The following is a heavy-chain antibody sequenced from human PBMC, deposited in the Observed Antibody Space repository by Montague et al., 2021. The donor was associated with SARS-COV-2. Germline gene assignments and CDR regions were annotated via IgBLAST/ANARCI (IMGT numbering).Heavy chain of an antibody. Sequence: SLRLSCAASGFTFSSYDMHWVRQAPGKGLEWVAVISYDGSNKSYADSVKGRFTISRDNSKNTLHLQMNSLRAEDTAVYYCAKDVGLRNFFDYWGQGTLVTVSS. V-gene: IGHV3-30*18. D-gene: IGHD1-26*01. CDR1: GFTFSSYD. J-gene: IGHJ4*02. CDR3: AKDVGLRNFFDY. CDR2: ISYDGSNK.